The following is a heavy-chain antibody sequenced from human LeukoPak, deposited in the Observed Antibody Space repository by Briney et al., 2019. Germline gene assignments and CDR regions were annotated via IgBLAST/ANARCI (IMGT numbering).Heavy chain of an antibody. CDR3: SSAYYDIVAGYNHEFAY. V-gene: IGHV3-30-3*01. D-gene: IGHD3-9*01. CDR2: ISYDGSNK. CDR1: VDTFSIYM. J-gene: IGHJ4*02. Sequence: SLRLSCVPPVDTFSIYMICCGRHAPRKRPWWVAVISYDGSNKYYADSVKGRFTISRKNSKNTLYLQMNSLRAEDTAVYYCSSAYYDIVAGYNHEFAYWGQGTLVTVSS.